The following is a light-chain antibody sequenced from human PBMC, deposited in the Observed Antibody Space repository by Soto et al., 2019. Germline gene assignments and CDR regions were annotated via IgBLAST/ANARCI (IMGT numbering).Light chain of an antibody. V-gene: IGKV1-5*03. CDR2: KAS. J-gene: IGKJ1*01. CDR1: QSLGNW. Sequence: DIQMTQSPSTLSASVGDRVTITCRASQSLGNWLAWYQQKPGKAPKLLIYKASTLEGGVPSRFSGSGSGTEFTLTISSLQPDDFATYYCQQYKTFGQGTRVALK. CDR3: QQYKT.